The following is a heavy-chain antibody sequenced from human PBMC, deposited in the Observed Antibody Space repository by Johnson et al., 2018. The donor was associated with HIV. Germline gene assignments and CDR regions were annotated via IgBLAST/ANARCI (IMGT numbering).Heavy chain of an antibody. J-gene: IGHJ3*02. CDR1: GFTFSSYA. CDR3: ARDVREYSSSFDVFDI. V-gene: IGHV3-30-3*01. D-gene: IGHD6-6*01. CDR2: ISYDGSTK. Sequence: QVQLVESGVGVAQPGRSLRLSCAASGFTFSSYAMHWVRQAPGKGLEWVAVISYDGSTKYYADSAKGRFTISRDNSKNTLYLQMNSLRAEDTAVYYCARDVREYSSSFDVFDIWGQGTMVTVSS.